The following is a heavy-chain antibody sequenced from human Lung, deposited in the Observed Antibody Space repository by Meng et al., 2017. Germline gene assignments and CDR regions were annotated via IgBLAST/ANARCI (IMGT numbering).Heavy chain of an antibody. CDR2: INHSGNT. V-gene: IGHV4-34*01. CDR3: ARGPTTMAHDFDY. D-gene: IGHD4-11*01. Sequence: QVQLQQLGAGLFTPSETLSLPCVVSGGSFSDYYWSWSRQPPGKGLEWIGEINHSGNTNYNPSLESRATISVDTSQNNLSLKLSSVTAADSAVYYCARGPTTMAHDFDYWGQGTLVTVSS. CDR1: GGSFSDYY. J-gene: IGHJ4*02.